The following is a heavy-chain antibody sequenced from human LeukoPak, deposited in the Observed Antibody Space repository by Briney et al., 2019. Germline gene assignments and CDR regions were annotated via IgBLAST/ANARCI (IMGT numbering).Heavy chain of an antibody. J-gene: IGHJ4*02. Sequence: PGGSLRLSCAASGFTFSSYAMSWVRQAPGKGLEWVSAISGSGGSTYYADSVKGRFTISRDNSKNTLYLQMNSLRAEDMAVYYCAKLIYSMIVVVIVDYWGQGTLVTVSS. D-gene: IGHD3-22*01. CDR3: AKLIYSMIVVVIVDY. CDR1: GFTFSSYA. CDR2: ISGSGGST. V-gene: IGHV3-23*01.